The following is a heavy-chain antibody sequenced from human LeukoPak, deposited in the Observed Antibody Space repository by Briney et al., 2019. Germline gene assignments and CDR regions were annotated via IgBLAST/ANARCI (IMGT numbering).Heavy chain of an antibody. D-gene: IGHD6-6*01. CDR2: ISAYNGNT. Sequence: GASVKVSCKASGYTFTSYGISWVRQAPGQGLEWMGWISAYNGNTNYAQKLQGRVTMTTDTSTSTAYMELRSLRSDDTAVYYCARDLAAYGSSSVLYWGQGTLATASS. J-gene: IGHJ4*02. V-gene: IGHV1-18*01. CDR3: ARDLAAYGSSSVLY. CDR1: GYTFTSYG.